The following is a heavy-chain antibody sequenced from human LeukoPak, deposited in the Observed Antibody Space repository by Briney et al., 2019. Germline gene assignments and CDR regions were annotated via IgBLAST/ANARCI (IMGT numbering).Heavy chain of an antibody. J-gene: IGHJ4*02. Sequence: GASVKVSCKASGYTFTSYDINWVRQATGQGLEWMGWMNPNSGNTNYAQKLQGRVTMTTDTSTSTAYMELRSLRADDTAVYYCARNDYGDYEGEDYWGQGTLVTVSS. CDR3: ARNDYGDYEGEDY. V-gene: IGHV1-18*01. CDR2: MNPNSGNT. CDR1: GYTFTSYD. D-gene: IGHD4-17*01.